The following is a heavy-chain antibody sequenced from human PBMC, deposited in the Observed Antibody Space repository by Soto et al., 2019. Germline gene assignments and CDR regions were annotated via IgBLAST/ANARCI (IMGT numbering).Heavy chain of an antibody. V-gene: IGHV1-69*08. CDR3: ARITRYSYPTSDTLDN. Sequence: SVKVSCKASGGTFNTYTFSWVRQAPGQGLEWMGSILPIMGSVNYAHDFRGRLSITADPSTTTAYMELTSLASHDTAIYYCARITRYSYPTSDTLDNWGQGTLVTVSS. J-gene: IGHJ4*02. CDR1: GGTFNTYT. CDR2: ILPIMGSV. D-gene: IGHD2-15*01.